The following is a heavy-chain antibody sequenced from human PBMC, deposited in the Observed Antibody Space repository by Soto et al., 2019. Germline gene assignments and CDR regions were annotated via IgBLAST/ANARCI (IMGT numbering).Heavy chain of an antibody. D-gene: IGHD3-16*01. CDR2: ISGSGGST. CDR1: GFTFSSYG. Sequence: EVQLLESGGGLVQPGGSLRPSCAASGFTFSSYGMSWVRQSPGKGLEWVSAISGSGGSTDYADSVKGQCTISRDNTKNTLYLHMNILRAQETAVYYCAKEGGRGGGCFDYWGQGTLVTVSS. V-gene: IGHV3-23*01. CDR3: AKEGGRGGGCFDY. J-gene: IGHJ4*02.